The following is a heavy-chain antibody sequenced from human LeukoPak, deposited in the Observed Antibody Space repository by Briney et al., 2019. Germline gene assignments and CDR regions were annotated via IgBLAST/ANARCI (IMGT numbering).Heavy chain of an antibody. CDR3: ARAVITFGAAVAKGFDC. D-gene: IGHD3-16*01. CDR2: IYYSGST. J-gene: IGHJ4*02. CDR1: GGSMSSTKW. V-gene: IGHV4-4*02. Sequence: SGTLSLTCAVSGGSMSSTKWWSWVRQPPGKGLEWIGYIYYSGSTDYNPSLKSRVTMSLDTSKNQFSLNLNSATAADTAVYYCARAVITFGAAVAKGFDCWGQGTLVTVSS.